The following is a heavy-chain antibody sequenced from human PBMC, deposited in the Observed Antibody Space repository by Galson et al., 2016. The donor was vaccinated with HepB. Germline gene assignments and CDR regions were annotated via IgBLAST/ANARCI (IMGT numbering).Heavy chain of an antibody. D-gene: IGHD3-22*01. CDR2: ITYDGSNK. J-gene: IGHJ4*02. Sequence: SLRLSCAASGFTFSSYSMHWVRQAPGKGLEWVAVITYDGSNKFYADSVKGRFTISRDNSKNTLYLQMNNLRAEDTAIYYCARGFNYSDSCMIYWGQGTQVTVSS. V-gene: IGHV3-30-3*01. CDR1: GFTFSSYS. CDR3: ARGFNYSDSCMIY.